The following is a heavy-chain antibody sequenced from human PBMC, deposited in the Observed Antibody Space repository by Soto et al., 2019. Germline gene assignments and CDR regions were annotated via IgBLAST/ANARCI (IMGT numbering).Heavy chain of an antibody. J-gene: IGHJ4*02. CDR1: GFTFSNYC. V-gene: IGHV3-74*01. Sequence: GGSLRLSCAASGFTFSNYCMHWVRQAPFKGLVWVSFINGDGITKXXPXXVXGRXXXXXXXSXNXLXLXMNSLXAEDTAVYYCASSLLTPCDYGGQGTLVTFSS. CDR3: ASSLLTPCDY. D-gene: IGHD7-27*01. CDR2: INGDGITK.